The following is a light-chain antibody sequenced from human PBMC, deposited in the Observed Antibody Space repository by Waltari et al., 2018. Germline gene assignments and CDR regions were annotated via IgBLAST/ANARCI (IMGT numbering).Light chain of an antibody. J-gene: IGLJ2*01. CDR2: GVS. Sequence: QSALTQPASVSGSPGPSITISCTGTSSDIGDYNYVSWYQHHPGRAPKVVIYGVSNRPSGVSNRFSGSKSGNTASLTISGLQPEDEADYYCSSYTSSSTFVIFGGGTKLTVL. V-gene: IGLV2-14*03. CDR3: SSYTSSSTFVI. CDR1: SSDIGDYNY.